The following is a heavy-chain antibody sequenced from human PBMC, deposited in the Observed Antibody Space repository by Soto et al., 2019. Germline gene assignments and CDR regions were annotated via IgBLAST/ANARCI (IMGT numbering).Heavy chain of an antibody. J-gene: IGHJ4*02. V-gene: IGHV3-23*01. Sequence: EVHLLESGGNVVQPGGSLRLSCAASGFTFSSYAMNWVRQAPGKGLEWVSSISANGRNTYYADSVKGRFTISRDRSKNTLYLQLNSLRVEDTAIYYCAKDISSLGGLELGAPFDSWGQGTLVTVSS. CDR2: ISANGRNT. D-gene: IGHD3-10*01. CDR1: GFTFSSYA. CDR3: AKDISSLGGLELGAPFDS.